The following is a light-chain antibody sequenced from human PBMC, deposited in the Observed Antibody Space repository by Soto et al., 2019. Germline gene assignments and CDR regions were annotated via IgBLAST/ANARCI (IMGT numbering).Light chain of an antibody. CDR1: SSDVGGYNY. CDR2: DVS. CDR3: SSYTGSSTLDVV. J-gene: IGLJ2*01. Sequence: QSVLTQPASVSGSPGQSITISCTGTSSDVGGYNYVSWYQQHPGKAPKLMIYDVSNRPSGVSNRFSGSKSGNTASLTISGLQAEDEADYYCSSYTGSSTLDVVFGGGTKPTVL. V-gene: IGLV2-14*01.